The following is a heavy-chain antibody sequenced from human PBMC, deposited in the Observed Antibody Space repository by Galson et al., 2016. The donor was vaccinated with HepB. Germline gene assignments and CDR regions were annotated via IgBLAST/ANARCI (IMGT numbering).Heavy chain of an antibody. Sequence: QSGAEVKKPGESLKISCKGSGYTFTNYWIGWVRQMPGKGLEWMGITYPGDSDTRYNPSFQGQVTISADKSSSTAYLQWRSLKASDTGMYYCARPGGIASAGSGDYNWFGPWGQGTLVTVSS. CDR1: GYTFTNYW. CDR2: TYPGDSDT. V-gene: IGHV5-51*01. D-gene: IGHD6-13*01. J-gene: IGHJ5*02. CDR3: ARPGGIASAGSGDYNWFGP.